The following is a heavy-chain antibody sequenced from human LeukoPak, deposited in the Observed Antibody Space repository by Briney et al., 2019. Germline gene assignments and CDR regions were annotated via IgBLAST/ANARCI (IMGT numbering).Heavy chain of an antibody. CDR2: ISHDGNNK. CDR3: AKVGAALMNLYYFDY. D-gene: IGHD6-6*01. Sequence: GGSLRLSCAASGFPFSDYGMYWVRQAPGKGLEWLAVISHDGNNKYYADSVKGRFTISRDNSKNTLYLQMNSLRAEDTAVYYCAKVGAALMNLYYFDYWGQGTLVTVSS. CDR1: GFPFSDYG. J-gene: IGHJ4*02. V-gene: IGHV3-30*18.